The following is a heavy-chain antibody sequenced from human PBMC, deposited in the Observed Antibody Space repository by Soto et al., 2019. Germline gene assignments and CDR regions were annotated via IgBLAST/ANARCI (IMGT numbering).Heavy chain of an antibody. CDR3: AKSVQTYYYDSSGYYFDY. CDR1: GITFSSYA. J-gene: IGHJ4*02. D-gene: IGHD3-22*01. CDR2: ISGSGGST. Sequence: GGSLRLSCAASGITFSSYAMSWVRQAPGKGLEWVSAISGSGGSTYYADSVKGRFTISRDNSKNTLYLQMNSLRAEDTAVYYCAKSVQTYYYDSSGYYFDYWGQGTLVTVSS. V-gene: IGHV3-23*01.